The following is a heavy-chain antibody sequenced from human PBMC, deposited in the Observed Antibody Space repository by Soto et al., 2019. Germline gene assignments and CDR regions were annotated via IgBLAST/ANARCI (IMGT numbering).Heavy chain of an antibody. J-gene: IGHJ5*02. V-gene: IGHV3-9*01. CDR3: ARGPLYSSSLHWFDP. CDR2: INWNSGSR. CDR1: GFIFVDYG. Sequence: PGGSLRLSCVVSGFIFVDYGMHWVRQPREKGLEWVSSINWNSGSRNYADSVKGRFTISRDNAKNSLYLQMDSLRPDDTAFYYCARGPLYSSSLHWFDPWGQGTLVTVSS. D-gene: IGHD6-6*01.